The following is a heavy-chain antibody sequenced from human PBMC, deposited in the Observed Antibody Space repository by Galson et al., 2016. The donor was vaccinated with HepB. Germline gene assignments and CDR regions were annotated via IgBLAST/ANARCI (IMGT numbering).Heavy chain of an antibody. Sequence: LRLSCAASGFTFSHYGMHWVRQTPGKGLERVAVIWYDGSHKYYPDSVMGRFTISRDNDKNMMYLQANGLRVGDTAIYYCVRGLRGADYYYGMDVWGHGTTVIVSS. CDR3: VRGLRGADYYYGMDV. CDR2: IWYDGSHK. D-gene: IGHD2-21*01. CDR1: GFTFSHYG. J-gene: IGHJ6*02. V-gene: IGHV3-33*01.